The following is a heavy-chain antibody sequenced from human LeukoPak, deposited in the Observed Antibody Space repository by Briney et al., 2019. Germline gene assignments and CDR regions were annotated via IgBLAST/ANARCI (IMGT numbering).Heavy chain of an antibody. V-gene: IGHV3-48*02. J-gene: IGHJ4*02. CDR3: ARLTWGSGYYDY. D-gene: IGHD3-22*01. CDR1: GFTFSDSG. Sequence: PGGSLRLSCVVSGFTFSDSGMHWVRQAPGKGLEWVSYISSSSSTIYYADSVKGRFTISRDNAKNSLYLQMNSLRDEDTAVYYCARLTWGSGYYDYWGQGTLVTVSS. CDR2: ISSSSSTI.